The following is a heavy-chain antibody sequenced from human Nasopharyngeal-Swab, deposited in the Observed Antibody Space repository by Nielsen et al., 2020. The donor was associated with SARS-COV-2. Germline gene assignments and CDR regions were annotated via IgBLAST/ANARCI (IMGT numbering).Heavy chain of an antibody. J-gene: IGHJ6*03. D-gene: IGHD2-2*01. CDR2: INHSGST. Sequence: SETLSLTCAVYGGSFSGYYWSWIRQPPGKGLEWIGEINHSGSTNYNPSLKSRVTISVDTSKNQFSLKLSSVTAADTAVYYCARGPRISACSSTSCYVPRYYYYMDVWGKGTTVTVSS. V-gene: IGHV4-34*01. CDR3: ARGPRISACSSTSCYVPRYYYYMDV. CDR1: GGSFSGYY.